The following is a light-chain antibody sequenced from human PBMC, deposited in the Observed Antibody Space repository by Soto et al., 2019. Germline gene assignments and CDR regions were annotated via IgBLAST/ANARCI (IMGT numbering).Light chain of an antibody. CDR2: SNN. Sequence: QSVLTQPPSASGTPGQRDTIYCSGSSSNIGSNTVNWYQQLPGTAPKLLIYSNNQRPSGVPDRFSGAKSGTSASLAISGLQSEDEADYYCAAWDDSLNGVFGGGTKLTVL. V-gene: IGLV1-44*01. CDR1: SSNIGSNT. CDR3: AAWDDSLNGV. J-gene: IGLJ2*01.